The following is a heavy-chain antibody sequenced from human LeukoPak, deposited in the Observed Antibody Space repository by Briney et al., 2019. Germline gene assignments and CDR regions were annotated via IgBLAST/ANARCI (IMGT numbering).Heavy chain of an antibody. CDR1: GFTFRSHA. Sequence: GGSLRLSCVGSGFTFRSHAMSWVRQAPEKGLEFVSGIYENGGTTYYADSEKGRFSISRDNSKNTLYLQMDSLRGEDTAVYYCAKDFRIGYSAHFDYWGQGALVTVSS. D-gene: IGHD2-21*01. V-gene: IGHV3-23*01. CDR2: IYENGGTT. J-gene: IGHJ4*02. CDR3: AKDFRIGYSAHFDY.